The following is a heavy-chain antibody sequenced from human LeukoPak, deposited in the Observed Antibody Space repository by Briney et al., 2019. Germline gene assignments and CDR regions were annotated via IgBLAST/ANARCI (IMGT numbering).Heavy chain of an antibody. Sequence: GGSLRLSCAASGFTFSSYAMSWVRQAPGKGLEWVSAISGSGGSTYYADSVKGRFTISRDNSKSTLYLQMNSLRAEDTAVYYCAKGLGSGWYSYFDYWGQGTLVTVSS. V-gene: IGHV3-23*01. CDR3: AKGLGSGWYSYFDY. CDR2: ISGSGGST. D-gene: IGHD6-19*01. J-gene: IGHJ4*02. CDR1: GFTFSSYA.